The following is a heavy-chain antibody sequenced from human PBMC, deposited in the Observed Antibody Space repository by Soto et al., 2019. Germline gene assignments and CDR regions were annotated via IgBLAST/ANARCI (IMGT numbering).Heavy chain of an antibody. CDR1: GYIFTSYG. CDR2: ISAYNGNT. CDR3: ARDSGGYSYGLYYFDY. J-gene: IGHJ4*02. D-gene: IGHD5-18*01. Sequence: ASVKVSCKASGYIFTSYGISWVRQAPGQGLEWMGWISAYNGNTNYAQKLQGRVTMTTDTSTSTAYMELRSLRSDDTAVYYCARDSGGYSYGLYYFDYWGQGTLVTVSS. V-gene: IGHV1-18*01.